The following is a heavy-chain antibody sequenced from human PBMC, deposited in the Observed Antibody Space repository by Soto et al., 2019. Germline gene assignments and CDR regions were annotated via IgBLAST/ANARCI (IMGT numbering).Heavy chain of an antibody. CDR1: GFTFGDYA. V-gene: IGHV3-49*03. Sequence: GGSLRLSCTCFGFTFGDYAISWSRQAPGKGLEWVGVIRSKAYGETTDYGASVKGRFTILRDDSKSIAYLQLNSLQSEDTGVYYCTRYTYTSRYSYYGMDVWGHGTAVTVSS. CDR2: IRSKAYGETT. CDR3: TRYTYTSRYSYYGMDV. D-gene: IGHD2-2*01. J-gene: IGHJ6*02.